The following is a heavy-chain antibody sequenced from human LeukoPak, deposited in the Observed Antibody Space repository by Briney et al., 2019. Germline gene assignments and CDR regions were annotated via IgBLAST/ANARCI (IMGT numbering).Heavy chain of an antibody. CDR1: GFTLSKYW. CDR3: ARDFGDSSGWYNDY. Sequence: GGSLRLSCAASGFTLSKYWMSWVRQAPGKGLEGLADIKEDGSKEYFVDSVKGRSTISRDNTKNSVYLQMNSLRAEDTAVYYCARDFGDSSGWYNDYWGQGTLVIVSS. D-gene: IGHD6-19*01. V-gene: IGHV3-7*01. J-gene: IGHJ4*02. CDR2: IKEDGSKE.